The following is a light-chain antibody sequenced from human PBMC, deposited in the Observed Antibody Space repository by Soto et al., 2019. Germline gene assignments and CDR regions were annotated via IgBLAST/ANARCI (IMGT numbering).Light chain of an antibody. Sequence: IVFTQSPVTLSLSPLERVVLSFMASQSISDTLAWYQEKPGQAPRVRIHGASARATGFPARFSGSGSGTGFTLTISSLQSEDFAVYYCQQYNNWPWTFGQGTKVDIK. J-gene: IGKJ1*01. CDR3: QQYNNWPWT. V-gene: IGKV3-15*01. CDR2: GAS. CDR1: QSISDT.